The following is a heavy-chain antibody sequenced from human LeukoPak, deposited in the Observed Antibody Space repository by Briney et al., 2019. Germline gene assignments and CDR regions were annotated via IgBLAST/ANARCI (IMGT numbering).Heavy chain of an antibody. CDR2: INPNSGGT. D-gene: IGHD4-17*01. V-gene: IGHV1-2*02. CDR3: ARRKTTVTTPTNNWFDP. CDR1: GYTFTGYH. Sequence: ASVKVSCKASGYTFTGYHMHWVRQAPGQGLEWMGWINPNSGGTNYAQKFQGRVTMTRDTSISTAYMELSRLRSDDTAVYYCARRKTTVTTPTNNWFDPWGQGTLVTVSS. J-gene: IGHJ5*02.